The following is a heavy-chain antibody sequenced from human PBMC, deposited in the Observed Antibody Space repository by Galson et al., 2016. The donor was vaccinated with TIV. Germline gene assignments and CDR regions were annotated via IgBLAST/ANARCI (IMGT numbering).Heavy chain of an antibody. J-gene: IGHJ4*02. CDR3: AKVRDLSGYSIVSFDH. D-gene: IGHD3-3*01. CDR2: ITGSGAYT. CDR1: GFTFSSYA. V-gene: IGHV3-23*01. Sequence: SLRLSCAASGFTFSSYAMTWVRQAPGKGLEWVSGITGSGAYTYYGDSVKGRFTISRDYPKNTLYLQMNSLRAEDTAVYYCAKVRDLSGYSIVSFDHWGQGILVTVSS.